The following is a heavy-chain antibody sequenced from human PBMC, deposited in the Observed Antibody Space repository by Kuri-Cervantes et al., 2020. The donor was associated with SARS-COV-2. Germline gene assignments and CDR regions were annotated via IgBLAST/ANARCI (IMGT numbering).Heavy chain of an antibody. J-gene: IGHJ6*02. Sequence: GESLKISCAASGFTVSSNYMSWVRQAPGKGLEWVSVIYSDDSTYYADSVKGRFTISRDNSKNTLYLQMNSLRAEDTAVYYCARVEVAGMSYGMDVWGQGTTVTVSS. CDR2: IYSDDST. CDR1: GFTVSSNY. CDR3: ARVEVAGMSYGMDV. D-gene: IGHD6-19*01. V-gene: IGHV3-66*02.